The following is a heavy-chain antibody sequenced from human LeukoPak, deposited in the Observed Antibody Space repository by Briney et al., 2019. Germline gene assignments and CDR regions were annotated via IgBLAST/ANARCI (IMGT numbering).Heavy chain of an antibody. CDR2: IYTSGTT. Sequence: SETLSLTCSVSGGSIRSGSYYWTWIRQPVGKGLELIGRIYTSGTTHYNPSLKSRVTVTVDTSKNQFSLKLTSVTAADTAVYYCARWFSSSTGDRFDSWGHGTLVTVSS. J-gene: IGHJ4*01. CDR3: ARWFSSSTGDRFDS. CDR1: GGSIRSGSYY. V-gene: IGHV4-61*02. D-gene: IGHD6-19*01.